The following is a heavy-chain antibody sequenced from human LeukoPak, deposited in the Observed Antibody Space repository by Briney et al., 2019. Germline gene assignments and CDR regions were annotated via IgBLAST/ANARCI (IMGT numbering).Heavy chain of an antibody. CDR2: MNPNSGNT. V-gene: IGHV1-8*01. CDR3: ARGLILWFGELYYFDY. D-gene: IGHD3-10*01. CDR1: GYTFTSYD. J-gene: IGHJ4*02. Sequence: ASVKVSCKASGYTFTSYDINWVRQATGQGLEWMGWMNPNSGNTGYAQKFQGRVTMTRNTSISTAYMELSSLRSEDTAVYYCARGLILWFGELYYFDYWGLGTLVTVSS.